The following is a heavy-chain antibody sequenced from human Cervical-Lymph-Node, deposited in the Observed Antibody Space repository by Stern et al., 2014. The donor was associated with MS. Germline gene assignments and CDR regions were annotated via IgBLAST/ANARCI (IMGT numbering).Heavy chain of an antibody. CDR2: IIPIIGIA. CDR3: ARDGRHTNNYGLDV. CDR1: GGTFNVYA. J-gene: IGHJ6*02. Sequence: VQLVESGAEVKKPGSSVKVSCHTSGGTFNVYAINWLRKAPGQGLEWMGGIIPIIGIANYAQKFQGRVTITADESTRTSSMQLSSLTSNDTAVYYCARDGRHTNNYGLDVWGQGTTVTVSS. V-gene: IGHV1-69*01.